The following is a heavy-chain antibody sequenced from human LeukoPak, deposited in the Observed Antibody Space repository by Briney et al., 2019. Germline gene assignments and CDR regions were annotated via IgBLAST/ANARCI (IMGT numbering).Heavy chain of an antibody. CDR1: GFTFSSYE. CDR2: ITSSGSTI. J-gene: IGHJ3*02. Sequence: GGSLRLSCAASGFTFSSYEMNWVRQAPGKGLEWVSYITSSGSTIYYADSVKGRCNICRDNAKNSLYLQMNILRVEDTAVYYCAREGALTVTKDAFDIWSQGTMVTVSS. CDR3: AREGALTVTKDAFDI. V-gene: IGHV3-48*03. D-gene: IGHD4-17*01.